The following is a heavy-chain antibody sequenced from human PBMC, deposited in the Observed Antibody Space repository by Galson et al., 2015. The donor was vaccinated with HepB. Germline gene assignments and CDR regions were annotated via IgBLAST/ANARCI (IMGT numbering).Heavy chain of an antibody. D-gene: IGHD2-8*02. Sequence: SLRLSCAASGFTFNTYAMAWVRQAPGKGLEGVSVISGGGGRTYHADSVKGRFTISRDNSKNTLFLQMNSLRAEDTAIYYCAKDYGITNYYSTTGGASTWTYNWFDLWGQGTRVTVYS. CDR2: ISGGGGRT. CDR3: AKDYGITNYYSTTGGASTWTYNWFDL. J-gene: IGHJ5*02. CDR1: GFTFNTYA. V-gene: IGHV3-23*01.